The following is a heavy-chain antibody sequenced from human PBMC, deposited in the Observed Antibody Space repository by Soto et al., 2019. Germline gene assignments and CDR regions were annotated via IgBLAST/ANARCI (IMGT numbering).Heavy chain of an antibody. CDR1: GFTFRSYA. J-gene: IGHJ5*02. Sequence: GGSLRLSCAASGFTFRSYAMSWVRQAPGKGLEWVSAISRSGGSTYYADSVKGRFTISRDNSKNTLYLQMNSLRAEDTAVYYCAKDPGPVVVVPAASQKGVDWFDPWGQGTLVTVSS. CDR3: AKDPGPVVVVPAASQKGVDWFDP. D-gene: IGHD2-2*01. CDR2: ISRSGGST. V-gene: IGHV3-23*01.